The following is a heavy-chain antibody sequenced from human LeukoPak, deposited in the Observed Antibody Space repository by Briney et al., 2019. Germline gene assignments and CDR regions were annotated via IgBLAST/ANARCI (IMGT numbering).Heavy chain of an antibody. CDR1: GLTFSSYS. CDR2: IISSSRYI. D-gene: IGHD2-15*01. CDR3: ARDRGYCSGGSCYYFGY. Sequence: GGSLRLSCAASGLTFSSYSMNWVRHAPGKGREWGTSIISSSRYISYADSVEGRCTITRANAKNSLYLQMNSLRAEDTTVYYCARDRGYCSGGSCYYFGYWGQGTLVTVSS. J-gene: IGHJ4*02. V-gene: IGHV3-21*01.